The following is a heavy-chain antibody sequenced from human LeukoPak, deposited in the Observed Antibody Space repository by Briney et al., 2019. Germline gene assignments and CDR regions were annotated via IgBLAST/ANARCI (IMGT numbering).Heavy chain of an antibody. D-gene: IGHD6-13*01. CDR2: ISDSGDGT. J-gene: IGHJ4*02. CDR3: AKDKAPGSWHTPRDF. V-gene: IGHV3-23*01. Sequence: PGGSLRLSCAASGFTFRTYAMSWVRQAPGKGLEWVSGISDSGDGTYYAESVKGRFTISRDNSKNTVFLQMNSLRADDTAKYYCAKDKAPGSWHTPRDFWGQGTLVTVSS. CDR1: GFTFRTYA.